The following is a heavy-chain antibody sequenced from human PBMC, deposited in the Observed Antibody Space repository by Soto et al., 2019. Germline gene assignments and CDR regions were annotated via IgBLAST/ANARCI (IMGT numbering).Heavy chain of an antibody. CDR2: LIGGHYGT. CDR3: ARVGTSESFFDY. CDR1: GFTLQNYA. Sequence: PGGSLRLSCTASGFTLQNYAMAWVRQAPGKGLEWVSTLIGGHYGTAYSYSVKGRFTVSRDNSKNCLYLQMNNVRAEDTAVYYCARVGTSESFFDYWGQGTLVTVSS. J-gene: IGHJ4*02. D-gene: IGHD7-27*01. V-gene: IGHV3-23*01.